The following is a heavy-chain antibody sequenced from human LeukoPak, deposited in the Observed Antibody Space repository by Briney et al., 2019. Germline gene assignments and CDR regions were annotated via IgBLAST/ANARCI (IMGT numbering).Heavy chain of an antibody. D-gene: IGHD3-10*01. CDR1: GGSISSYY. Sequence: PSETLSLTCTVSGGSISSYYWSWIRQPAGKGLEWIGRIYTSGSTNYNPSLKSRVTMSVDTSKNQFSLKLSSVTAAATAVYYCARSGLLWFGELITDHIFDPWGQGTLVTVSS. V-gene: IGHV4-4*07. CDR3: ARSGLLWFGELITDHIFDP. CDR2: IYTSGST. J-gene: IGHJ5*02.